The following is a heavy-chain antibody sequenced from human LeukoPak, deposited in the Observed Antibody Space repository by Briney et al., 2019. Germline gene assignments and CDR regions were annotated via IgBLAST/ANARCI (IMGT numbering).Heavy chain of an antibody. CDR2: KYYTGST. CDR3: ARGCSAGTPHNWFDP. D-gene: IGHD6-13*01. Sequence: SETLSLTCTVSGGSVTTNYWSWIRQPPGKGLEWIAYKYYTGSTNCNPSLKSRVTISVDTSKNQFSLKLSSVTAADTAVYYCARGCSAGTPHNWFDPWGQGTLVTVSS. J-gene: IGHJ5*02. V-gene: IGHV4-59*02. CDR1: GGSVTTNY.